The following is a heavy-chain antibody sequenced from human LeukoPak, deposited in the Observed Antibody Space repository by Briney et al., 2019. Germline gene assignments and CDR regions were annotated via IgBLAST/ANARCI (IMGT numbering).Heavy chain of an antibody. CDR1: GYTFTSYG. J-gene: IGHJ4*02. Sequence: ASVKVSCKASGYTFTSYGISWVRQAPGQGLEWMGWISAYNGNTNYAQKLQGRVTMTTDTSTSTVYMELSSLRSEDTAVYYCARDWREGEYVGATDNYYFDYWGQGTLVTVSS. CDR2: ISAYNGNT. CDR3: ARDWREGEYVGATDNYYFDY. D-gene: IGHD1-26*01. V-gene: IGHV1-18*01.